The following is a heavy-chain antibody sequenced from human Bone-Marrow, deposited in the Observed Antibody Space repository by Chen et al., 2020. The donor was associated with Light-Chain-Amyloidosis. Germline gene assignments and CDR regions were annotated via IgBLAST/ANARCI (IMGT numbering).Heavy chain of an antibody. J-gene: IGHJ3*02. D-gene: IGHD1-1*01. V-gene: IGHV3-21*01. CDR2: ITTSSNYI. Sequence: EVQLLESGGGLVQPGGSLRLSCAASGFTFSSYAMSWVRQAPGKGLEWVSSITTSSNYIYYADSVKGRFTISRDNAKNSLYLQMNSLRAEDTAMYYCVRHLGAWDDRDAFDIWGQGTMVTVSS. CDR3: VRHLGAWDDRDAFDI. CDR1: GFTFSSYA.